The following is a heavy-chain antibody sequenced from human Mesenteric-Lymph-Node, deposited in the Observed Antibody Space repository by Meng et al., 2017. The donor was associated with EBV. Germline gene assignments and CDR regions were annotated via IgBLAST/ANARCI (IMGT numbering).Heavy chain of an antibody. CDR1: GFSFSSYN. J-gene: IGHJ4*02. CDR2: ISSSSSYM. Sequence: EVQLVESGGGLVKPGGSLRLSCAASGFSFSSYNMNWLRQAPGKGLEWVSSISSSSSYMYYVDSVKGRFTISRDNAKNSVYLQMNGLRVEDSAVYYCGRGASFLDYWGQGILVTVSP. CDR3: GRGASFLDY. V-gene: IGHV3-21*01.